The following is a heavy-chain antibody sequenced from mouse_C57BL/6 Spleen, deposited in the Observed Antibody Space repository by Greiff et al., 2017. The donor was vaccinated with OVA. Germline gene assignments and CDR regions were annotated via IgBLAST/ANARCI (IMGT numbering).Heavy chain of an antibody. V-gene: IGHV14-2*01. CDR1: GFNIKDYY. D-gene: IGHD1-1*01. J-gene: IGHJ2*01. CDR2: IDPEDGET. Sequence: VHLVESGAELVKPGASVKLSCTASGFNIKDYYMHWVKQRTEQGLEWIGRIDPEDGETKYAPKFQGKATITADTSSNTAYLQLSSLTSEDTAVYYCARFITTGENYFDYWGQGTTLTVSS. CDR3: ARFITTGENYFDY.